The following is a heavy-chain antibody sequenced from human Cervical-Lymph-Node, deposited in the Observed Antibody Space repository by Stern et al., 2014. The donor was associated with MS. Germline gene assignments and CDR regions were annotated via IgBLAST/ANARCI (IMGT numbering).Heavy chain of an antibody. CDR1: GANFHMYT. CDR2: IIGGLGIP. D-gene: IGHD5-24*01. J-gene: IGHJ6*04. CDR3: ARRFNYGPRAAQPMDV. Sequence: QVQLVQSGAEVTKPRSSVRVSCKASGANFHMYTFSWMRPVPGQGLQWMGTIIGGLGIPNYAQKFHGRVTITRSTGVAYLQGDSLTSDDTAVYYCARRFNYGPRAAQPMDVWGKGTTVPV. V-gene: IGHV1-69*09.